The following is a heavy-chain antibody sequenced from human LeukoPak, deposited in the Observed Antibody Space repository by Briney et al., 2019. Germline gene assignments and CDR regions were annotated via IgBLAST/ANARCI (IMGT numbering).Heavy chain of an antibody. CDR1: GYIFTSYN. V-gene: IGHV1-46*01. Sequence: GASVKVSCKASGYIFTSYNIYWVRQAPGQGLEWMGIINPSGGSTNYAQKFQGRVTMTSDTSIDTVYMELTSLIYDDTAVYYCARDDDWGPDYWGQGTLVTVSS. J-gene: IGHJ4*02. D-gene: IGHD3-9*01. CDR3: ARDDDWGPDY. CDR2: INPSGGST.